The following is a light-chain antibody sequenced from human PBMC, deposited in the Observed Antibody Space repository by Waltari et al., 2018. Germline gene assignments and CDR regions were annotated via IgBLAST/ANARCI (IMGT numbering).Light chain of an antibody. V-gene: IGKV3-20*01. J-gene: IGKJ2*01. CDR3: QHYGGSPKYT. CDR2: GIS. CDR1: QGVNNNY. Sequence: EIVLTQSPGTLSLSPGERATLSCRARQGVNNNYLAWYQAKPVQAPRLLIYGISLRATGVPDRFSGGGSGTDFTLTISRLEPEDFAVYYCQHYGGSPKYTFGQGTKLEIK.